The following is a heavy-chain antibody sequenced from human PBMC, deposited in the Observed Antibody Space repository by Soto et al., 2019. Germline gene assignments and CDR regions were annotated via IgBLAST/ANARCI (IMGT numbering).Heavy chain of an antibody. V-gene: IGHV1-2*02. CDR1: GYTFTGYF. D-gene: IGHD3-22*01. J-gene: IGHJ4*02. CDR3: ARVRTYYDSSGSLDY. Sequence: GASVQVSCKSSGYTFTGYFMHWVRQAPGQGLEWMGWISPNSGETKYAQKFQGRVTMTRDMSISTAYMEWRRLTSEDPAVYYCARVRTYYDSSGSLDYWGQGTLVTVPS. CDR2: ISPNSGET.